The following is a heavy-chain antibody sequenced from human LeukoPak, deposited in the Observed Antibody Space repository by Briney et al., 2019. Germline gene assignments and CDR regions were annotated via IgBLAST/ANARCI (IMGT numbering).Heavy chain of an antibody. CDR1: GGSFSGYY. D-gene: IGHD1-1*01. Sequence: SETLSLTCAVYGGSFSGYYWSWIRQPPGKGLEWIGEINHGGSTNYNPSLKSRVAISVDTSKNQFSLTLSSATAADTAVYYCARDDPYYFDYWGQGTLVTVSS. V-gene: IGHV4-34*01. CDR3: ARDDPYYFDY. CDR2: INHGGST. J-gene: IGHJ4*02.